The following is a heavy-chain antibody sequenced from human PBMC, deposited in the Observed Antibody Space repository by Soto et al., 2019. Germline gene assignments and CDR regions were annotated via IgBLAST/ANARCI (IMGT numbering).Heavy chain of an antibody. V-gene: IGHV3-30*14. CDR1: GFTFSSYA. D-gene: IGHD3-3*01. Sequence: GGSLRLSCAASGFTFSSYAMHWVRQAPGKGLEWVAVISYDGSNKYYADSVKGRFTISRDNSKNTLYLQMGSLRAEDMAVYYCARPFGGYYRVDAFDIWGQGTMVTVSS. J-gene: IGHJ3*02. CDR3: ARPFGGYYRVDAFDI. CDR2: ISYDGSNK.